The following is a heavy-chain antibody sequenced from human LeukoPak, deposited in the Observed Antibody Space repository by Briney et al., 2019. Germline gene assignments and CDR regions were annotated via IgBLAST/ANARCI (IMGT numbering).Heavy chain of an antibody. D-gene: IGHD5-18*01. Sequence: GGSLRLSCAASGFTFSSYHINWVRQAPGKGLEWVSSISSNSDYLYYADSVKGRFTISRDNAKNSLYLQMNSLRAEDTAVYYCARWLSDKIDSNGYLDYWGQGTLVTVSS. CDR2: ISSNSDYL. CDR1: GFTFSSYH. V-gene: IGHV3-21*01. CDR3: ARWLSDKIDSNGYLDY. J-gene: IGHJ4*02.